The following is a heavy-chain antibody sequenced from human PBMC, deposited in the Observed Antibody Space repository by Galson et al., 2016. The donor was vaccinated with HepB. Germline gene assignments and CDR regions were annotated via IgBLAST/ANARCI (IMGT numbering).Heavy chain of an antibody. CDR1: GGSIISGGYY. V-gene: IGHV4-31*03. J-gene: IGHJ5*01. CDR2: IYYSGHT. CDR3: ARLLGGNYDYAWQTYRHTGGFDC. Sequence: LSLTCTVSGGSIISGGYYWSWIRQSPGKGLEWIGSIYYSGHTFYSSSLKSRLLISVDTSKNQFSLKLTSVTAADTAVYYCARLLGGNYDYAWQTYRHTGGFDCWGQGTLATVYS. D-gene: IGHD3-16*01.